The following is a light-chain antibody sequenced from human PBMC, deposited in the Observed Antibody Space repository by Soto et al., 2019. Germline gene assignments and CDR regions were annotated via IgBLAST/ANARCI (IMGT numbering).Light chain of an antibody. Sequence: SYELTQSPSVSVSPGQTARITCSGDALPKQYAYWYQQKPGQAPVLVIYKDSERPSGIPERFSGSSSGTTVTLTISGVQAEDEADYYCQSADSSGTYANVVFGGGTKLTVL. J-gene: IGLJ2*01. CDR2: KDS. V-gene: IGLV3-25*03. CDR1: ALPKQY. CDR3: QSADSSGTYANVV.